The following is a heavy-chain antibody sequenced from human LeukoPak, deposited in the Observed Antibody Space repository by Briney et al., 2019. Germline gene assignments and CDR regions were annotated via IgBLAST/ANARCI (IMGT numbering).Heavy chain of an antibody. D-gene: IGHD3-3*01. Sequence: GGSLRLSCAASGFTFSSYGMHWVRQAPGKGLEWVAVIAYDGGNKYYADSVKGRFTISRDNSKNTLYLQMNSLRAEDTAVYYCAKDHPGGRFLEWLSAYYYGMDVWGQGTTVTVSS. CDR3: AKDHPGGRFLEWLSAYYYGMDV. J-gene: IGHJ6*02. V-gene: IGHV3-30*18. CDR1: GFTFSSYG. CDR2: IAYDGGNK.